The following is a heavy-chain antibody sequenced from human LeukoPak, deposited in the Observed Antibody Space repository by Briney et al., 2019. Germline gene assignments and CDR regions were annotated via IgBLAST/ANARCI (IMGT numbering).Heavy chain of an antibody. CDR1: GGTFSSYA. Sequence: SSVKVSCKASGGTFSSYAISWVRQAPGQGLEWMGGIIPIFGTANYAQKFQGRVTITADESTSTAYMELSSLRSEDTAVYYCARQDYDFWSGPPNWFDPWGQGTLVTVSS. J-gene: IGHJ5*02. CDR2: IIPIFGTA. CDR3: ARQDYDFWSGPPNWFDP. D-gene: IGHD3-3*01. V-gene: IGHV1-69*01.